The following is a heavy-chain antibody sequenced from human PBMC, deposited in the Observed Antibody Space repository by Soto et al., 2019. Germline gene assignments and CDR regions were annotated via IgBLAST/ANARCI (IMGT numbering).Heavy chain of an antibody. D-gene: IGHD3-22*01. CDR1: GGSISNYH. CDR3: TRVIPDRSSDY. J-gene: IGHJ4*02. Sequence: SETLSLTCSASGGSISNYHWSWIRQAPGKGLEWIGYIYYRGSTNYNPSLKSRLTISVDRSKNQFSLKLSSVTAADTAVYYCTRVIPDRSSDYWGQGTLVTVSS. V-gene: IGHV4-59*01. CDR2: IYYRGST.